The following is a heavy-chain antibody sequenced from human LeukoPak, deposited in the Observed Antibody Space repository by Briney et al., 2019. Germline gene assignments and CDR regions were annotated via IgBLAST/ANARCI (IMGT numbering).Heavy chain of an antibody. J-gene: IGHJ4*02. Sequence: ASAKVSCKASGYTFTGYYMHWVRQAPGQGLEWMGWINPNSGGTNYAQKFQGRVTMTRDTSISTAYMGLSRLRSDDTAVYYCATVGAYSYGYNYWGQGTLVTVSS. V-gene: IGHV1-2*02. CDR2: INPNSGGT. CDR1: GYTFTGYY. CDR3: ATVGAYSYGYNY. D-gene: IGHD5-18*01.